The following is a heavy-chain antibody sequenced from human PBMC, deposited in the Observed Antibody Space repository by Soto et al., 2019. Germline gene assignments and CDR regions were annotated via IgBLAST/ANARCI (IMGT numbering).Heavy chain of an antibody. J-gene: IGHJ4*02. Sequence: PGGSLRLSCPASGFAFGDYAMSWFRQAPGKGLEWIGFITGKAYGGTTEHAASVRGRFTISRDDSKSIAYLQMNSLKTEDTAVYYCSRGMDYGNPVKYYFDYWGQGTLVTVSS. CDR3: SRGMDYGNPVKYYFDY. CDR1: GFAFGDYA. D-gene: IGHD4-4*01. V-gene: IGHV3-49*03. CDR2: ITGKAYGGTT.